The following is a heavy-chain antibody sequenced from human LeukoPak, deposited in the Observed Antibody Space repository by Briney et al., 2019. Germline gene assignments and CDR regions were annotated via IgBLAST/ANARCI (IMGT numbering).Heavy chain of an antibody. Sequence: PSETLSLTCAVYGGSFSGYYWSWVRQPPGKGLEWIGNIYYSGGTKYNPSLKSRVTISVDTSKNQFSLKLSSVTPADTAVYYCARETGNRFDPWGQGTLFTVSS. V-gene: IGHV4-59*01. CDR3: ARETGNRFDP. D-gene: IGHD3-10*01. CDR1: GGSFSGYY. CDR2: IYYSGGT. J-gene: IGHJ5*02.